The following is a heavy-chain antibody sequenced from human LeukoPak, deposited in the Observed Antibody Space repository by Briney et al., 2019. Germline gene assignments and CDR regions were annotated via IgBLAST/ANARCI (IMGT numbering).Heavy chain of an antibody. D-gene: IGHD3-10*01. CDR2: ISSSSTYI. CDR1: GGSFSGYY. Sequence: ETLSLTCAVYGGSFSGYYWSWIRQPPGKGLEWVSSISSSSTYIYYADSVKGRFTISRDNAKNSLYLQMSSLRAEDTAFYYCVTIYMDRGVPYYFDYWGQGTLVTVSS. CDR3: VTIYMDRGVPYYFDY. J-gene: IGHJ4*02. V-gene: IGHV3-21*04.